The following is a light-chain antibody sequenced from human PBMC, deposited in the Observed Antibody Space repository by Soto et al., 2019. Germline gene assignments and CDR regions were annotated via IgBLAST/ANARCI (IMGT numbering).Light chain of an antibody. CDR3: SSYTSSSTHVV. CDR2: NVY. Sequence: QSALTQPASVSGSPGQSITISCTGTSSDVGAYNFVSWHQQHPGKAPKLMIYNVYDRPSGISYRFSGSKSGNTASLTISGLQGEDEADYYCSSYTSSSTHVVFGGGTKVTVL. V-gene: IGLV2-14*03. CDR1: SSDVGAYNF. J-gene: IGLJ2*01.